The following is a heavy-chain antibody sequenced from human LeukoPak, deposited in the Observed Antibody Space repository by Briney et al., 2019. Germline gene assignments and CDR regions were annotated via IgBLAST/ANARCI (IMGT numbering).Heavy chain of an antibody. CDR2: INYRGTT. D-gene: IGHD6-19*01. Sequence: SETLSLTCTVSGGSVSSGNYYWNWIRQSPGRGLEWIGHINYRGTTNYTPSLKSRVTISVDTSMNQFSLRLSSVTAADTAVYFCARSFYSSGWYTPLRWFDTWGQGTPVAVSS. CDR3: ARSFYSSGWYTPLRWFDT. CDR1: GGSVSSGNYY. J-gene: IGHJ5*02. V-gene: IGHV4-61*01.